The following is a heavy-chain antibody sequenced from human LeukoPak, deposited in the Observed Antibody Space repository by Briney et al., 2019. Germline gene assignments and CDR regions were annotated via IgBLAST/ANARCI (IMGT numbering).Heavy chain of an antibody. J-gene: IGHJ6*03. CDR3: AREELYYYGSGSYFGDYYYMDV. Sequence: SETLSLTCTVSGGSISSYYWSWIRQPAGKGLEWIGRIYTSGSTNYNPSLKSRVTMSVDTSKNQFSLKLSSVTAADTAVYYCAREELYYYGSGSYFGDYYYMDVWGKGTTVTDSS. CDR2: IYTSGST. D-gene: IGHD3-10*01. V-gene: IGHV4-4*07. CDR1: GGSISSYY.